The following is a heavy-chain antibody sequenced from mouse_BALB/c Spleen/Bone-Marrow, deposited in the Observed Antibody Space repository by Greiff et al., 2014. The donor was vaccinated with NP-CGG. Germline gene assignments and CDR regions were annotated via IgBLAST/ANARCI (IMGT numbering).Heavy chain of an antibody. CDR2: ISDGGGYT. D-gene: IGHD2-10*02. V-gene: IGHV5-4*02. Sequence: LVESGGGLVKPGGSLKLSCAASGFTFSDYYMYWVRQTPEKRLEGVATISDGGGYTYYPDSVWGRYAISRDNAKNNLYLQMSSLKSEDTAMYYCARSGERYGAMDYWGQGTSVTVFS. CDR3: ARSGERYGAMDY. CDR1: GFTFSDYY. J-gene: IGHJ4*01.